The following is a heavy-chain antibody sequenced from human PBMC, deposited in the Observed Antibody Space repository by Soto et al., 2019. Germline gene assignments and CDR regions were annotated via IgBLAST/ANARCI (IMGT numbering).Heavy chain of an antibody. V-gene: IGHV3-11*01. CDR2: MSSSGSSI. CDR3: AGDPGAFGEIWDF. D-gene: IGHD3-10*01. J-gene: IGHJ4*02. CDR1: GFTFSGYY. Sequence: QVQLVESGGGVVKPGGSLRLSCAASGFTFSGYYMSWIRQAPGKGLEWVSYMSSSGSSIYYADSVKGRFTISRDNAKNSLFLQMNSLRVEDTAVYYCAGDPGAFGEIWDFWGQGTLVTVSS.